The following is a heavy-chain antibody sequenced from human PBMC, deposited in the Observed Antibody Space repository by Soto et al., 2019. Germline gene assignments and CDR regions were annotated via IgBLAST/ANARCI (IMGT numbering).Heavy chain of an antibody. CDR3: ARNGIAYGAAEDYYYGMDV. J-gene: IGHJ6*02. Sequence: XYWISWVRQMPGKGLEWMGRIDPSDSYTNYSPSFQCHVTVSADKSISTAYLQWSSLKASDTAMYYCARNGIAYGAAEDYYYGMDVWGQGTTVTVSS. CDR2: IDPSDSYT. D-gene: IGHD6-13*01. CDR1: XYW. V-gene: IGHV5-10-1*01.